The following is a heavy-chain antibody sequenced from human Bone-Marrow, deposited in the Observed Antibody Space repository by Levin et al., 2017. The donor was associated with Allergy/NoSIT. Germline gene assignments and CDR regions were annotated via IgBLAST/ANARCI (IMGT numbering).Heavy chain of an antibody. J-gene: IGHJ4*02. CDR3: ATEGILLPTVTTMCPFDH. CDR1: GFAFTSAW. V-gene: IGHV3-15*01. D-gene: IGHD5-12*01. CDR2: IKSTIDGGTA. Sequence: TGGSLRLSCAASGFAFTSAWMSWVRQAPGKGLEWVGRIKSTIDGGTAGYAAPVKGRFTISRDDSKTTLYLQMNSLNNEDTAVYYCATEGILLPTVTTMCPFDHWGQGSLVTVSS.